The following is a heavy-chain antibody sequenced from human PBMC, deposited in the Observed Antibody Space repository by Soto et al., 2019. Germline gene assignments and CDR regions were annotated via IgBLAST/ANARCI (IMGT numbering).Heavy chain of an antibody. D-gene: IGHD2-8*01. J-gene: IGHJ4*02. V-gene: IGHV3-30*02. CDR1: EFTFSNHG. Sequence: SGGSLRLSCAASEFTFSNHGMHWVRQAPGKGLEWVAVIWFDGSQKYYGDSVKGRFTISRDNSKNTLHLQMNSLRAEDTAVYYCSKDRRGGRAVLDSWGQGTPVTVS. CDR2: IWFDGSQK. CDR3: SKDRRGGRAVLDS.